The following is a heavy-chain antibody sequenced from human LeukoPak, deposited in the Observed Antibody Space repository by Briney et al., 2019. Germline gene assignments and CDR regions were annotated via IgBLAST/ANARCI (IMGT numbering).Heavy chain of an antibody. D-gene: IGHD3-3*01. J-gene: IGHJ4*02. CDR2: INHSGST. Sequence: PSETLSLTCAVYGGSFSGYYWSWIRQPPGKGLEWIGEINHSGSTNYNPSLKSRVTISVDTSKNQFSLKLSSVTAADTAVYYCASGGFDYDFWSGYYTRHARFDYWGQGTLVTVSS. V-gene: IGHV4-34*01. CDR3: ASGGFDYDFWSGYYTRHARFDY. CDR1: GGSFSGYY.